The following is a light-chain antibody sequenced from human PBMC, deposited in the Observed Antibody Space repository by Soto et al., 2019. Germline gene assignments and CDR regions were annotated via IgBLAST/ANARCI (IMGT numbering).Light chain of an antibody. J-gene: IGKJ1*01. Sequence: DIQMTQSPSSLSASVEDRVSITCRASQSISNHLNWYQQKPGKAPKLLIFAASSLQSGVPSRFSGSRSGPDFTLTISSLQPEDFATCYCQQSYSSPPTFGQGTKVDIK. CDR1: QSISNH. V-gene: IGKV1-39*01. CDR3: QQSYSSPPT. CDR2: AAS.